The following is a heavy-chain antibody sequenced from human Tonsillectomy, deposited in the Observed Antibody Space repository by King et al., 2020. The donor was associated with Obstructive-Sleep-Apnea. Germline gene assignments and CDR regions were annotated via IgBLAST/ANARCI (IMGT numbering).Heavy chain of an antibody. CDR3: AKVEVSVGGNNWFDP. CDR2: ISHDGSNE. CDR1: GFTFSSYG. V-gene: IGHV3-30*18. Sequence: VQLVESGGGVVQPGRSLRLSCAASGFTFSSYGIHWVRQAPGRGLEWVAVISHDGSNEYYADSVKGRFTISRDNSQNTVYLQMNSLRVDDTAMYYCAKVEVSVGGNNWFDPWGQGTLVTVSS. D-gene: IGHD5/OR15-5a*01. J-gene: IGHJ5*02.